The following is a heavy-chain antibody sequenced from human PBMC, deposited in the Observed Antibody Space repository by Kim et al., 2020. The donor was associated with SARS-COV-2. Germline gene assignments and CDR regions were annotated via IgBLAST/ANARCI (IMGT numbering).Heavy chain of an antibody. CDR3: ARERDGYNKDDAFDI. CDR2: IYYSGST. V-gene: IGHV4-59*01. Sequence: SETLSLTCTVSGGSISSYYWSWIRQPPGKGLEWIGYIYYSGSTNYNPSLKSRVTISVDTSKNQFSLKLSSVTAADTAVYYCARERDGYNKDDAFDIWGQGTMVTVSS. CDR1: GGSISSYY. D-gene: IGHD5-12*01. J-gene: IGHJ3*02.